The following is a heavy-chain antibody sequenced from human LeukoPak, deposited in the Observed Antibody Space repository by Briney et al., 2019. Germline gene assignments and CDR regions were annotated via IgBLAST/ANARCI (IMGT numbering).Heavy chain of an antibody. CDR1: GYTFTSYD. J-gene: IGHJ6*02. D-gene: IGHD4-17*01. Sequence: ASVKVSCKASGYTFTSYDINWVRQATGQGLEWMGWMNPNSGNTGYAQKFQGRVTMTRNTSISTAYMELSSLRSEDTAVYYCARGATGDYDDYYYYYGMDVWGQGTTVTVSS. CDR3: ARGATGDYDDYYYYYGMDV. CDR2: MNPNSGNT. V-gene: IGHV1-8*01.